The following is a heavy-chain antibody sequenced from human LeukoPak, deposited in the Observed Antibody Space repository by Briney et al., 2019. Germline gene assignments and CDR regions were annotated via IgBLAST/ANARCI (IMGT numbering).Heavy chain of an antibody. J-gene: IGHJ4*02. CDR1: GFTFSSYG. CDR3: ARDRTGAYYYDSSGYSGDFDY. Sequence: GGSLRLSCATSGFTFSSYGMHGVRQAPGKGVGGGAVIWYDGNNKYYADSVKGRFTISRDNSKNTLYLQMNSLRAEDTAVYYCARDRTGAYYYDSSGYSGDFDYWGQGTLVTVSS. CDR2: IWYDGNNK. D-gene: IGHD3-22*01. V-gene: IGHV3-33*01.